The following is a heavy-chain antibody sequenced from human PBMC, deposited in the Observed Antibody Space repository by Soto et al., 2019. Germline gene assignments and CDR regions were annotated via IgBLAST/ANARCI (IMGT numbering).Heavy chain of an antibody. CDR2: IWNDGSNS. D-gene: IGHD6-25*01. CDR1: GFTFNNYG. J-gene: IGHJ4*02. V-gene: IGHV3-33*06. Sequence: GGSLRLSCAASGFTFNNYGLHWVRQAPGKGLEWVAVIWNDGSNSYYANSVKGRFTISRDNSKNTLYLQMSSLRADDTAVYFCAKDLTERGDNSGQYGWADWGKGSLVTVSS. CDR3: AKDLTERGDNSGQYGWAD.